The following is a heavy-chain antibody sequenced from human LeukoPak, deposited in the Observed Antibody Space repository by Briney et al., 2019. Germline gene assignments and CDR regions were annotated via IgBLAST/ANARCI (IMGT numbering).Heavy chain of an antibody. CDR3: ARGSQRITVFGVVTDY. Sequence: SETLSLTCTVSGGSISSYYWSWIRQPPGQGLEWIGYVYYTGSTNYNPSLKSRVTISVDTSKNHFSLELSSVTAADTAVYYCARGSQRITVFGVVTDYWGQGTLVTVSS. D-gene: IGHD3-3*01. J-gene: IGHJ4*02. CDR2: VYYTGST. V-gene: IGHV4-59*01. CDR1: GGSISSYY.